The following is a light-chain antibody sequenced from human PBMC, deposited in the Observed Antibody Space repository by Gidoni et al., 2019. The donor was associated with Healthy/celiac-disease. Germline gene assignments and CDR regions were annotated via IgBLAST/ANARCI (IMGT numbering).Light chain of an antibody. CDR1: QGISSY. J-gene: IGKJ3*01. Sequence: AIRMTQSPSSLSASTGDRVTITCRASQGISSYLAWYQQKPGKAPKLLIYAASTLQSGVPSRFSGSGSGTDFTLTIRCLQSEDFATYYCQQYYSYPPFTFGPGTKVDIK. CDR2: AAS. CDR3: QQYYSYPPFT. V-gene: IGKV1-8*01.